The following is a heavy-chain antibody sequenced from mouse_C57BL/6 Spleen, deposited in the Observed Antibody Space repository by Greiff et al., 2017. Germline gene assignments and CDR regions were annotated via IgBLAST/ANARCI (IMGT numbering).Heavy chain of an antibody. CDR1: GFTFSSYA. D-gene: IGHD3-2*02. Sequence: EVHLVESGGGLVKPGGSLKLSCAASGFTFSSYAMSWVRQTPEKRLEWVATISDGGSYTYYPDNVKGRFTISRDNAKNNLYLQMSHLKSEDTAMYYCAREGAQEYYFDYWGQGTTLTVSS. CDR2: ISDGGSYT. V-gene: IGHV5-4*01. CDR3: AREGAQEYYFDY. J-gene: IGHJ2*01.